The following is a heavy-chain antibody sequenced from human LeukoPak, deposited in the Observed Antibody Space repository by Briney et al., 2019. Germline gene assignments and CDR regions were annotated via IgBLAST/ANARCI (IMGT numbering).Heavy chain of an antibody. D-gene: IGHD3-22*01. CDR1: GVTFSSYG. Sequence: GGSLRLSCAASGVTFSSYGMHWVRQALGKGLEWVAFISYSGSYKYYADSVKGRFTISRDNNKNTLYLQMNSLRAEDTAVYYCANPPASSGYYYGFAYWGQGTLVTVSS. J-gene: IGHJ4*02. V-gene: IGHV3-30*18. CDR2: ISYSGSYK. CDR3: ANPPASSGYYYGFAY.